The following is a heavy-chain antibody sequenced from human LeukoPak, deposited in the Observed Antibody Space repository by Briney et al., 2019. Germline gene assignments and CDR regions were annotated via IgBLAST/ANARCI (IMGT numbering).Heavy chain of an antibody. Sequence: GASVKVSCKASGYTFTGYYMHWVRQAPGQGREWMGWINPNSGGTNYAQKFQGRVTMTRDTSISTAYMELSRLRSDDTAVYYCARIAAAGTVNWFDPWGQGTLVTVSS. CDR1: GYTFTGYY. D-gene: IGHD6-13*01. J-gene: IGHJ5*02. V-gene: IGHV1-2*02. CDR2: INPNSGGT. CDR3: ARIAAAGTVNWFDP.